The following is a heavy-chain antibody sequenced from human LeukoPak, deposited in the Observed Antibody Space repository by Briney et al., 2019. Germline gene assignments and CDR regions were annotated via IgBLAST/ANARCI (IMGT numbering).Heavy chain of an antibody. J-gene: IGHJ6*02. CDR1: GDSVSSNSAA. D-gene: IGHD1-20*01. V-gene: IGHV6-1*01. CDR3: ARGPTITGTNYSYYGIDV. CDR2: TYYRSKWYN. Sequence: SQTLSLTCAISGDSVSSNSAAWNWIRQSPSRGLEWLGRTYYRSKWYNDYAVSVKSRITINPDTSKNQFSLQLNSVTPEDTAVYYCARGPTITGTNYSYYGIDVWGQGTTVTVSS.